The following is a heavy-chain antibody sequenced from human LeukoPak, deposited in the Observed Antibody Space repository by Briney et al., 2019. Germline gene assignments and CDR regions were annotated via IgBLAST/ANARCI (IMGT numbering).Heavy chain of an antibody. V-gene: IGHV4-30-2*05. CDR2: IYHSGST. CDR3: ASDPIQLWPEN. D-gene: IGHD5-18*01. J-gene: IGHJ4*02. CDR1: GGSISSGGYS. Sequence: SQTLSLTCAVSGGSISSGGYSWSWIRQPPGKGLEWIGYIYHSGSTYYNPSLKSRVTISVDTSKNQFSLKLSSVTAADTAVYYCASDPIQLWPENWGQGTLVIVSS.